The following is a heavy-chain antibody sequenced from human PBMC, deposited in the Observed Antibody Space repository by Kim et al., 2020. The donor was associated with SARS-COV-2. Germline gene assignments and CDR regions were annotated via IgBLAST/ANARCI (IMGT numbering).Heavy chain of an antibody. CDR2: IWYDGSNK. CDR1: GCTFSSYG. J-gene: IGHJ4*02. D-gene: IGHD6-19*01. V-gene: IGHV3-33*06. Sequence: GGSLRLSCAASGCTFSSYGMHWVRQAPGKGLEWVAVIWYDGSNKYYADSVKGRFTISRDNSKNTLYLQMNSLRAEDTAVYYCAKDLEGYSSGWDGYYFDYWGQGTLVTVSS. CDR3: AKDLEGYSSGWDGYYFDY.